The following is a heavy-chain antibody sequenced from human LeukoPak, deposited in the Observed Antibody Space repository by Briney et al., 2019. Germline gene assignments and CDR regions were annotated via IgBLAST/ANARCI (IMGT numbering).Heavy chain of an antibody. V-gene: IGHV3-48*03. J-gene: IGHJ4*02. Sequence: GGSLRLSCAVSGFPFSVYEMNWVRQAPGKGLEWVSNIGSSGTTIYYADSVRGRFSISRDNAKSSLYLQMNSLRVEDTAVYYCALLAVASGFDYWGQGALVTVSS. CDR3: ALLAVASGFDY. D-gene: IGHD6-19*01. CDR2: IGSSGTTI. CDR1: GFPFSVYE.